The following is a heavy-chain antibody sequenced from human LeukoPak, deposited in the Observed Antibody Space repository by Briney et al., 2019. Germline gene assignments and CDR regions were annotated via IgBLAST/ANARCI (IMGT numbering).Heavy chain of an antibody. CDR1: GFTFSSYA. V-gene: IGHV3-30*04. CDR2: ISYDGSNK. J-gene: IGHJ4*02. D-gene: IGHD3-22*01. CDR3: ARAGYVQYCYDSSGYYYN. Sequence: GGSLRLSCAASGFTFSSYAMHWVRQAPGKGLEWVAVISYDGSNKYYADSVKGRFTISRDNSKNTLHLQMNSLRAEDTAVYYCARAGYVQYCYDSSGYYYNWGQGTLVTVSS.